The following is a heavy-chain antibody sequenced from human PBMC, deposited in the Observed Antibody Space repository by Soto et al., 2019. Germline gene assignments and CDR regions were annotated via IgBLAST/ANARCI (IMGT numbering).Heavy chain of an antibody. CDR2: IWYDGSNK. Sequence: QVQLVESGGGVVQPGRSLRLSCAASGFTFSSYGMHRVRQAPGKGLEWVAVIWYDGSNKYYADSVKGRFTISRDNSKNTLYLQMNSLRAEDTAVYYCARGMATYSIYFDYWGQGTLVTVSS. CDR1: GFTFSSYG. V-gene: IGHV3-33*01. CDR3: ARGMATYSIYFDY. J-gene: IGHJ4*02. D-gene: IGHD5-12*01.